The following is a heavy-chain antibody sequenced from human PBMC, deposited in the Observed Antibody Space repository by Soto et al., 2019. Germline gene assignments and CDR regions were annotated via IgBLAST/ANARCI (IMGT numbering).Heavy chain of an antibody. J-gene: IGHJ3*02. V-gene: IGHV3-48*03. D-gene: IGHD1-20*01. Sequence: EVQLVDSGGGLVQPGGSLRLSCAASGFTFSSYEMNWVRQAPGKGLEWLSYISSSSSTIYYADSVKGRFTISRDNSKNTVFLQMNSLRAEDTTIYYCVKDRMDHNSVWDPFDIWGQGTMVTVSS. CDR1: GFTFSSYE. CDR3: VKDRMDHNSVWDPFDI. CDR2: ISSSSSTI.